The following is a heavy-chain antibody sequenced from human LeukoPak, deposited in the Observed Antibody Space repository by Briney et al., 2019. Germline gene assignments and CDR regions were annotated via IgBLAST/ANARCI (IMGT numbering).Heavy chain of an antibody. CDR1: GFTFSNYA. V-gene: IGHV3-23*01. Sequence: GGSLRLSCAASGFTFSNYAMSWVRQAPGKGLEWVSAITNSGDNTYYADSVKGRFTISRDNSKNTLYLQINSLRAEDTAIYYCAKAPLEDSWYIHFDYWGQGTLVTVSS. CDR3: AKAPLEDSWYIHFDY. J-gene: IGHJ4*02. D-gene: IGHD6-13*01. CDR2: ITNSGDNT.